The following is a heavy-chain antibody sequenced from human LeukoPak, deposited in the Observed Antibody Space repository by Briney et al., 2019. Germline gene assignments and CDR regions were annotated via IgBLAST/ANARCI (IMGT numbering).Heavy chain of an antibody. CDR3: ARLASNWGYCSSTSCYDLCPFDI. D-gene: IGHD2-2*01. CDR2: IYPGDSDT. CDR1: GYSFTSYW. Sequence: GESLKISCKGSGYSFTSYWIGWVRQMPGKGLEWMGIIYPGDSDTRYSPSFQGQVTISADKSISTAYLQWSSLKASDTAMYYCARLASNWGYCSSTSCYDLCPFDIWGQGTMVTVSS. J-gene: IGHJ3*02. V-gene: IGHV5-51*01.